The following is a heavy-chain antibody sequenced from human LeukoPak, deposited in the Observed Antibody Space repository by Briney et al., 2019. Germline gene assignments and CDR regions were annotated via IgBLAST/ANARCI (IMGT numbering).Heavy chain of an antibody. J-gene: IGHJ4*01. CDR1: GFPFSIYD. Sequence: GGSLRLSCAASGFPFSIYDMQWGRQATGKGLEWVSAIGTSGATYYPDSVKGRFTISREDAKNSLYLQMNSLRAGDTAVYYCAGRRPGFPLEYWGRGTLVTVSS. D-gene: IGHD2-21*01. CDR2: IGTSGAT. V-gene: IGHV3-13*04. CDR3: AGRRPGFPLEY.